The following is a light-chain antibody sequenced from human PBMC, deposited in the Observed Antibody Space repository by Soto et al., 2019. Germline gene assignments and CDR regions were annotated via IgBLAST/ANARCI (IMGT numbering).Light chain of an antibody. Sequence: QSALTQPRSVSGSPGQSVTISCTGTSSDVGDYNYVSWYRQHPGKAPKFMIYDVSKRPSGVPDRFSGSKSGNTASLTISGLQAEDEADYYCCSYAGSYTWVFGGGTKLTVL. V-gene: IGLV2-11*01. CDR1: SSDVGDYNY. CDR3: CSYAGSYTWV. CDR2: DVS. J-gene: IGLJ3*02.